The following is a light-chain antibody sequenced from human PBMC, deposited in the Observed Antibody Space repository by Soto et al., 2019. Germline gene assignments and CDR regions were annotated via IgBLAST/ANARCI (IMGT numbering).Light chain of an antibody. CDR2: DVS. J-gene: IGLJ2*01. Sequence: QSALTQPPSVSGSPGQSVTISCTGTSSDVGSYNRVSWYQQPPGTAPKLIIYDVSNRPSGVPDRFSGSKSGNTASLTISGLQAEDEADYCCSSFTSSSTLVFGGGTQLTVL. V-gene: IGLV2-18*02. CDR3: SSFTSSSTLV. CDR1: SSDVGSYNR.